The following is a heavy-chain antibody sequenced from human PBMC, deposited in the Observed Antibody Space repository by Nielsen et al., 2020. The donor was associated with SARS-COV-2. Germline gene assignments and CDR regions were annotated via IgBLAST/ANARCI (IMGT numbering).Heavy chain of an antibody. CDR1: GGSLSRYY. J-gene: IGHJ3*01. CDR2: VHHTGDT. D-gene: IGHD4-17*01. CDR3: ARDYYGDYLDGFDF. V-gene: IGHV4-59*01. Sequence: SETLSLTCTVSGGSLSRYYWTWIRQSPGNGLEWIGYVHHTGDTNYSPSLRSRVTISLDASKNQFSLRLTSVTPADTAVYYCARDYYGDYLDGFDFWGHGTMVTVSS.